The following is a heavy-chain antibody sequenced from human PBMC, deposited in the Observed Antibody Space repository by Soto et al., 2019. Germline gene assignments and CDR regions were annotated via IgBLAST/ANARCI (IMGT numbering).Heavy chain of an antibody. CDR2: INSDGSST. D-gene: IGHD2-15*01. Sequence: GGSLRLSCAASGFTFSSYWMHWVRQAPGKGLVWVSRINSDGSSTSYADSVKGRFTISRDNAKNTLYLQMNSLRAEDTAVYYCARGWPDIVVVVAATGAFDIWGQGTMVTVSS. V-gene: IGHV3-74*01. CDR1: GFTFSSYW. J-gene: IGHJ3*02. CDR3: ARGWPDIVVVVAATGAFDI.